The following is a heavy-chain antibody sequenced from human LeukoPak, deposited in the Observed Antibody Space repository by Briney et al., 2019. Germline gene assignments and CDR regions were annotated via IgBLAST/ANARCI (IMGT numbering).Heavy chain of an antibody. CDR3: ARDSEKSSSSILDYYYMDV. CDR1: GGSISSGGYY. D-gene: IGHD6-6*01. Sequence: SETLSLTCTVSGGSISSGGYYWSWIRQPPGKGLEWIGYIYHSGSTYYNPSLKSRVTISVDRSKNQFSLKLSSVTAADTAVYYCARDSEKSSSSILDYYYMDVWGKGTTVTVS. CDR2: IYHSGST. J-gene: IGHJ6*03. V-gene: IGHV4-30-2*01.